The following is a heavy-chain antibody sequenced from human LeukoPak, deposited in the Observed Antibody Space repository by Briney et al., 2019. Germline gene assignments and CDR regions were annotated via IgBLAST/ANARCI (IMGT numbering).Heavy chain of an antibody. CDR2: VSYDGNNK. J-gene: IGHJ4*02. V-gene: IGHV3-30*03. CDR3: ARDRFGGYCSGGSCYYFDY. Sequence: GRSLRLSCVASGFTFSSYGMHWVRQAPGKGLEWVALVSYDGNNKYYADSVKGRFTISRDNSKNTLYLQMNSLRAEDTAVYYCARDRFGGYCSGGSCYYFDYWGQGTLVTVSS. CDR1: GFTFSSYG. D-gene: IGHD2-15*01.